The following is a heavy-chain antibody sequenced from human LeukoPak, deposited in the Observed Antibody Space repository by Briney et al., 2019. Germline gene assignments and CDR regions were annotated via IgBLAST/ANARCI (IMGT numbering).Heavy chain of an antibody. Sequence: PGGSLRLSCEASGFTFSSYGMHWVRQAPGKGLVWVSRINSDGSTTSYADSVMGRFTISRDNAKNTLYLQMNSLRAEDTAVYYCARVIYSGWEGELSDWGQGTLVTVSS. CDR1: GFTFSSYG. J-gene: IGHJ4*02. CDR2: INSDGSTT. V-gene: IGHV3-74*01. D-gene: IGHD6-19*01. CDR3: ARVIYSGWEGELSD.